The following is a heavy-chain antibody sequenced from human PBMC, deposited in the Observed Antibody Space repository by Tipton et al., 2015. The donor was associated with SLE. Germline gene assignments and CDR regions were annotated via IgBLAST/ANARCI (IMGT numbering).Heavy chain of an antibody. J-gene: IGHJ6*02. D-gene: IGHD6-13*01. V-gene: IGHV4-59*12. CDR3: ARESGGAAVGMDV. Sequence: PSLKSRVTISVDTSKNQFSLTLSSVTAADTAVYYCARESGGAAVGMDVWGQGTTVTVSS.